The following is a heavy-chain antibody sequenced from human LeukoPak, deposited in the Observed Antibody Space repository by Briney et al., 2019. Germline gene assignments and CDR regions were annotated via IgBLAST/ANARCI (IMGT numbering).Heavy chain of an antibody. CDR3: ARGSSSYPRYFDY. V-gene: IGHV1-3*01. J-gene: IGHJ4*02. CDR2: INAGNGNT. D-gene: IGHD6-13*01. CDR1: GYTFTSYG. Sequence: ASVKVSCKASGYTFTSYGISWVRQAPGQRLEWMGWINAGNGNTKYSQKFQGRVTITRDTSASTAYMELSSLRSEDTAVYYCARGSSSYPRYFDYWGQGTLVTVSS.